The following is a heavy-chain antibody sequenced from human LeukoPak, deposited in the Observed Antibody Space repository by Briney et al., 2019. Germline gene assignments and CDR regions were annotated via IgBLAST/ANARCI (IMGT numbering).Heavy chain of an antibody. CDR2: MNPNSGNT. CDR1: GYTFTSYD. J-gene: IGHJ3*02. V-gene: IGHV1-8*01. CDR3: ARPGGYYDSSGYYYDAFDI. Sequence: ASAKVSCKASGYTFTSYDINWVRQATGQGLEWMGWMNPNSGNTGYAQKFQGRVTMTRNTSISTAYMELSSLRSEDTAVYYCARPGGYYDSSGYYYDAFDIWGQGTMVTVSS. D-gene: IGHD3-22*01.